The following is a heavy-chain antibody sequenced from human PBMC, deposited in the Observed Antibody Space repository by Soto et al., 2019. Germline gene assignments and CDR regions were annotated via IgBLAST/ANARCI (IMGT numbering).Heavy chain of an antibody. Sequence: QITLKESGPTLVKPTQTLTLTCTFSGFSLSTSGVGVGWIRQPPGKALEWLALIYWDDDKRYSPALKSRHTITEYTDKLQVGLTKTNRDPVYPATCYFACSPSFSSCGSCCSRFVDWGPGTLVTF. D-gene: IGHD2-15*01. CDR1: GFSLSTSGVG. V-gene: IGHV2-5*02. CDR2: IYWDDDK. J-gene: IGHJ4*02. CDR3: ACSPSFSSCGSCCSRFVD.